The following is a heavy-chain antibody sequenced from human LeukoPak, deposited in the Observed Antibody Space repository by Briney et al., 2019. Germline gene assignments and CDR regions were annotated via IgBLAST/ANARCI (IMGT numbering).Heavy chain of an antibody. J-gene: IGHJ4*02. CDR1: GATFSSNA. CDR3: ARWIRGYSGYEDY. D-gene: IGHD5-12*01. CDR2: IIPIFGTA. V-gene: IGHV1-69*05. Sequence: SVNVSCKASGATFSSNAISWVRHAPGQGPEWIGGIIPIFGTANYAQKFQGRVTMTTDTSTSTAYMELRSLRSDDTAVYYCARWIRGYSGYEDYWGEGTLVTVSS.